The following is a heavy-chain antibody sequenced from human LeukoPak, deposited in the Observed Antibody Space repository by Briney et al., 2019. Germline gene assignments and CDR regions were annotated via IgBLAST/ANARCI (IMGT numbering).Heavy chain of an antibody. J-gene: IGHJ5*02. CDR1: GGSFSGYY. CDR2: INHSGST. D-gene: IGHD1-26*01. V-gene: IGHV4-34*01. Sequence: SETLSLTCAVYGGSFSGYYWSWIRQPPGKGLEWIGEINHSGSTNYNPSLKSRVTISVDRSKNQFSLKLSSVTAADTAVYYCAREDASGNWFDPWGQGTLVTVSS. CDR3: AREDASGNWFDP.